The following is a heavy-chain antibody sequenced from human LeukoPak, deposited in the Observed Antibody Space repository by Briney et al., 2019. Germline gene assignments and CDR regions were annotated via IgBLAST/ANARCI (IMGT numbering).Heavy chain of an antibody. V-gene: IGHV3-74*01. D-gene: IGHD3-22*01. CDR2: INSDGSST. CDR3: ARDYYDSSGFPPVFGN. J-gene: IGHJ4*02. CDR1: GFTFSSYW. Sequence: GGSLRLSCAASGFTFSSYWLHWVRHAPGKGLVWVSRINSDGSSTSYADSVKGRFTISRDNAKNMLYLQMNSLRAEDTAVYYCARDYYDSSGFPPVFGNWGQGTLVTVSS.